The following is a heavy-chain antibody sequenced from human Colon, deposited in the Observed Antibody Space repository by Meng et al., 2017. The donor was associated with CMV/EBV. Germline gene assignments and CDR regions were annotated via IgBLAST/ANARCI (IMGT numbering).Heavy chain of an antibody. Sequence: ASVKVSCKASGYTFTGYYLHWVRQAPGQGLEWMGWINPNSGGTNYAQKFQGRVTMTRDTSIITAYMELSRLRSDDTAVYYCARDAAYSWKGANWFDPWGQGTLVTV. V-gene: IGHV1-2*02. CDR2: INPNSGGT. D-gene: IGHD1-1*01. J-gene: IGHJ5*02. CDR1: GYTFTGYY. CDR3: ARDAAYSWKGANWFDP.